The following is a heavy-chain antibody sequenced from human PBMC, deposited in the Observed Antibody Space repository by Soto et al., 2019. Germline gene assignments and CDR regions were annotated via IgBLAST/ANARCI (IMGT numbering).Heavy chain of an antibody. J-gene: IGHJ6*02. CDR3: ARGTKAAYYYYGMDV. Sequence: PGGSLRLSCTSSGFTFSSYWMHWVRQAPGKGLVWVSRINSDGSSTSYADSVKGRFTISRDNAKNTLYLQMNSLRAEDTAVYYCARGTKAAYYYYGMDVWGQGTTVTVSS. D-gene: IGHD6-25*01. CDR2: INSDGSST. CDR1: GFTFSSYW. V-gene: IGHV3-74*01.